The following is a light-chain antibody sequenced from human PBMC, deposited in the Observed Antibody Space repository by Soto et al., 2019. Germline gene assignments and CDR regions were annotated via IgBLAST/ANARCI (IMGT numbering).Light chain of an antibody. J-gene: IGLJ3*02. V-gene: IGLV4-69*01. Sequence: QPVLTQSPSASASLGASVKLTCTLSSRHSSYAIAWHQQQPEKGPRYLMKVNSDGSHSKGDGIPDRFSGSRSGAERYLTISSLQSEDEADYYCQTWGTGMGVFGGGTQLTVL. CDR1: SRHSSYA. CDR2: VNSDGSH. CDR3: QTWGTGMGV.